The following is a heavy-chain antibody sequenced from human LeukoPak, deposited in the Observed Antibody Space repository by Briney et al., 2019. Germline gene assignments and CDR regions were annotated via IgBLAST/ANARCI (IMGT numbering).Heavy chain of an antibody. CDR2: INPSGGST. CDR3: ARDVPGYNWFDP. V-gene: IGHV1-46*01. J-gene: IGHJ5*02. D-gene: IGHD6-25*01. CDR1: GGTFSRYA. Sequence: ASVKVSCKASGGTFSRYAINWVRQAPGQGLEWMGIINPSGGSTSYAQKFQGRVTMTRDTSTSTVYMELSSLRSEDTAVYYCARDVPGYNWFDPWGQGTLVTVSS.